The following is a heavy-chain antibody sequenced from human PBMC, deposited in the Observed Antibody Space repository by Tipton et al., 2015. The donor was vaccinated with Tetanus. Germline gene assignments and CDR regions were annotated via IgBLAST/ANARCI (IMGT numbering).Heavy chain of an antibody. CDR3: AREADCSGGICFSGDFDN. D-gene: IGHD2-15*01. CDR1: GFIFSSYG. V-gene: IGHV3-33*01. Sequence: SLRLSCAASGFIFSSYGIHWVRQAPGKGLEWVAVSWYDGTDKYYADSVKGRFTISRDNSKNPLYLPMNSLRAEDTAVYYCAREADCSGGICFSGDFDNWGQGTQVSVSS. J-gene: IGHJ4*02. CDR2: SWYDGTDK.